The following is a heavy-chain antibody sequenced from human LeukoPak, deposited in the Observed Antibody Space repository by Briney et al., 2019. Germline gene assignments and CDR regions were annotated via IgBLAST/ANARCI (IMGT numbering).Heavy chain of an antibody. V-gene: IGHV3-7*01. Sequence: GGSLRLSCATSGFTFSTYWMSWVRQAPGKGLEWVANIKQDGSEKYYVDSVKGRFTISRDNAKNSLYMQMNSLRAEDTAVYYCANGDGFDYWGQGTLVTVSS. J-gene: IGHJ4*02. D-gene: IGHD5-24*01. CDR1: GFTFSTYW. CDR3: ANGDGFDY. CDR2: IKQDGSEK.